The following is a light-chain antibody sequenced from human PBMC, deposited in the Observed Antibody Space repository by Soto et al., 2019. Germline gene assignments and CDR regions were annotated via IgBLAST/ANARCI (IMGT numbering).Light chain of an antibody. CDR3: QSYDSSNYV. CDR1: SGSITNNY. Sequence: NFILTQPHSVSESPGKTVTLSCTRSSGSITNNYVQWYQQRPGSAPTTVIYEDNQRPSGVPDRFSGSIDSSSNSASLTISGLKTEDEADYYCQSYDSSNYVFGTGTKVTVL. CDR2: EDN. V-gene: IGLV6-57*04. J-gene: IGLJ1*01.